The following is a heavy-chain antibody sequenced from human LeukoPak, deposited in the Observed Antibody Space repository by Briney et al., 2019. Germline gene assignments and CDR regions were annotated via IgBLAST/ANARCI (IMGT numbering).Heavy chain of an antibody. D-gene: IGHD5-18*01. Sequence: SETLSLTCTVSGGSISSYYWSWIRQPPGKGLEWIGYIYYSGSTNYNPSLKSRVTISVDTSKNQFSLKLSSVTAADTAVYYCASLVDTAMSYWGQGTLVTDSS. J-gene: IGHJ4*02. CDR3: ASLVDTAMSY. V-gene: IGHV4-59*08. CDR2: IYYSGST. CDR1: GGSISSYY.